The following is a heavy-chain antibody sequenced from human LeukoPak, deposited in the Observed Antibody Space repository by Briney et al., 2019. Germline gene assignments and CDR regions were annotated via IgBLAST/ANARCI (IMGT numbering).Heavy chain of an antibody. Sequence: ASVKVSCKASGYTFTGYYIHWVRQAPGQGLEWMGWINPNSGGTNYAQKFQGRVTMTRDTSISTAYMELSRLRSDDTAVYYCARVKDVVEAIDYWGQGTLVTVSS. CDR1: GYTFTGYY. CDR3: ARVKDVVEAIDY. J-gene: IGHJ4*02. CDR2: INPNSGGT. V-gene: IGHV1-2*02. D-gene: IGHD2-15*01.